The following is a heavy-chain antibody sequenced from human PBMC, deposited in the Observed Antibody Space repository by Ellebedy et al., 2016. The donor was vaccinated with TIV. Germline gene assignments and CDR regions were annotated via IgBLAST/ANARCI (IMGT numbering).Heavy chain of an antibody. J-gene: IGHJ4*02. Sequence: ASVKVSCKASGYTFTNYGISWFRQAPGQGLEWMGWINPNSGGTNYAQKFQGRVTMTRDTSISTAYMELSSLRSEDTAVYYCARGYYWGQGTLVTVSS. CDR3: ARGYY. CDR2: INPNSGGT. V-gene: IGHV1-2*02. CDR1: GYTFTNYG.